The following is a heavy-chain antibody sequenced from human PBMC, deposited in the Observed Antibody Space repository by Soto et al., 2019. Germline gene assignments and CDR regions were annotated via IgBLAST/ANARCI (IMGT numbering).Heavy chain of an antibody. CDR1: GFDFRKYA. J-gene: IGHJ4*02. CDR3: ARAVDAAMDPLDY. Sequence: PGGSLRLSCAASGFDFRKYAMHWVRQSPGKGPEWVAITSDDGDIQYYADSAKGRFTISRDNSKNTLYLQMTTLRSEDAAVYFCARAVDAAMDPLDYWGQGTLVTVSS. CDR2: TSDDGDIQ. D-gene: IGHD5-18*01. V-gene: IGHV3-30-3*01.